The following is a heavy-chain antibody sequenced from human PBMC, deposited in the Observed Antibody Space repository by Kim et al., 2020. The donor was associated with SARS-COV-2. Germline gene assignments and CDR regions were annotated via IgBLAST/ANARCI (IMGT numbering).Heavy chain of an antibody. CDR3: ARDLLVDYGDHSTWFDP. V-gene: IGHV4-30-2*04. J-gene: IGHJ5*02. Sequence: RKSRVTISVDTSKNQFSLKRSSVTAADTAVYYCARDLLVDYGDHSTWFDPWGQGTLVTVSS. D-gene: IGHD4-17*01.